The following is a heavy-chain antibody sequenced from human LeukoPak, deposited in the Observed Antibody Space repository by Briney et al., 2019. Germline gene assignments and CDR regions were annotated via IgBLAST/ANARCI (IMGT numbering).Heavy chain of an antibody. CDR2: IYTSGST. V-gene: IGHV4-4*07. J-gene: IGHJ4*02. CDR3: ARGREYCSSTSCPPDFDY. Sequence: SETLSLTCTVSGGSISSYYWSWIRQPAGKGLEWIGRIYTSGSTNYNPSLKSRVTMSVDTSKNQFSLKLSSVTAADTALYYCARGREYCSSTSCPPDFDYWGQGTLVTVSS. CDR1: GGSISSYY. D-gene: IGHD2-2*01.